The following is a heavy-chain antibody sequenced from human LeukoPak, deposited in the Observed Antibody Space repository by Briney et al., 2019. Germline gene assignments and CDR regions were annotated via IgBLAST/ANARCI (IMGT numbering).Heavy chain of an antibody. CDR3: ARDATVVTNYYYYYMDV. CDR1: GYTFTSYG. V-gene: IGHV1-18*01. CDR2: ISAYNGNT. D-gene: IGHD4-23*01. Sequence: ASVKVSCKASGYTFTSYGISWVRQAPGQGLEWMGWISAYNGNTNYAQKLQGRVTMTTDTSTSTANMELRSLRSDDTAVYYCARDATVVTNYYYYYMDVWGKGTTVTVSS. J-gene: IGHJ6*03.